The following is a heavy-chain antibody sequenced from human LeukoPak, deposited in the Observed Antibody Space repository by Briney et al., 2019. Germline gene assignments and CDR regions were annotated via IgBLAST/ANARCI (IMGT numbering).Heavy chain of an antibody. V-gene: IGHV4-59*01. CDR1: GDSIRGYY. Sequence: SETLSLTCTVSGDSIRGYYWSWIRQPPGKGLEWIGYTYYSGSTKYNPSLKSRVTISVDTSKNQFSLYLRSVTAADTAVYYCARDLVWIGSSWPLWGRGTLVTVSS. D-gene: IGHD6-13*01. J-gene: IGHJ4*02. CDR3: ARDLVWIGSSWPL. CDR2: TYYSGST.